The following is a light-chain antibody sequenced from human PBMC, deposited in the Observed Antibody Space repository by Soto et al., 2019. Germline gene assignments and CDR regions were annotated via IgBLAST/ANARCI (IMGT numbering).Light chain of an antibody. CDR3: AAWDDSLNGVV. J-gene: IGLJ2*01. Sequence: QSVLTQPPSASGTPGQRVTISCSGSSSNIGSNTVNWYQQLPGTAPKLLIYSNNQRPSGVPDRFSGSKSGTSASLAISGLHSEDEADYYCAAWDDSLNGVVFGGGTKLTV. CDR2: SNN. CDR1: SSNIGSNT. V-gene: IGLV1-44*01.